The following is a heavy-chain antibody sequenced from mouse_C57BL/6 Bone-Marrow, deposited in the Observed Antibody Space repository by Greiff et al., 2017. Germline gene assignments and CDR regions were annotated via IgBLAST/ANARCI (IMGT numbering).Heavy chain of an antibody. CDR2: ISSGGSYT. CDR1: GFTFGSYG. Sequence: EVQLVESGGGLVQPGGSMKLSCVASGFTFGSYGMSWVRQTPDKRLEWVATISSGGSYTYYPDSVKGRFTISRDNAKNTLYLQMSSLKSEDTAMYYCARHHYYAMDYWGQGTSVTVSS. V-gene: IGHV5-6*01. J-gene: IGHJ4*01. CDR3: ARHHYYAMDY.